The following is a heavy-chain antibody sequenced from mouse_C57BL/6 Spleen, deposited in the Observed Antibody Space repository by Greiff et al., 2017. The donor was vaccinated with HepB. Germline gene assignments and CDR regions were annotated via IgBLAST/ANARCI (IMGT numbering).Heavy chain of an antibody. V-gene: IGHV1-80*01. CDR3: ARSWITMVVATN. CDR1: GYAFSSYW. Sequence: VQLQQSGAELVKPGASVKISCKASGYAFSSYWMNWVKQRPGKGLEWIGQIYPGDGDTNYNGKFKGKATLTADKSSSTAYMQLSSLTSEDSAVYFCARSWITMVVATNWGQRTLVTVSA. CDR2: IYPGDGDT. J-gene: IGHJ3*01. D-gene: IGHD1-1*01.